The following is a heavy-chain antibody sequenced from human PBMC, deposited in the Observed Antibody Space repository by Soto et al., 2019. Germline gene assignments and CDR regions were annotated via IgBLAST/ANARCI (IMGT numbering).Heavy chain of an antibody. J-gene: IGHJ4*02. CDR1: GGSISSDY. D-gene: IGHD3-22*01. CDR3: ARMNYYDTSGYPFDY. Sequence: SETLSLTCTVSGGSISSDYWSWIRQPPGKGLEWIGYIYFRGTTNYNPSLKSRVTMSADTSKNQFSLKLNSVTAADTAVYYCARMNYYDTSGYPFDYWGQGMMVTVSS. V-gene: IGHV4-59*01. CDR2: IYFRGTT.